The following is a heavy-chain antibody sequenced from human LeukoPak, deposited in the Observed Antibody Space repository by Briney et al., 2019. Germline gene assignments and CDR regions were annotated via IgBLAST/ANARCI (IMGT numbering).Heavy chain of an antibody. CDR1: GGSISSYY. V-gene: IGHV4-4*07. CDR3: ARDRIVGYYYYYYMDV. CDR2: IYTSGST. Sequence: SETLSLTCTVSGGSISSYYWSWIRQPAGEGLEWIGRIYTSGSTNYNPSLKSRVTMSVDTSKNQFSLKLSSVTAADTAVYYCARDRIVGYYYYYYMDVWGKGTTVTVSS. J-gene: IGHJ6*03. D-gene: IGHD1-26*01.